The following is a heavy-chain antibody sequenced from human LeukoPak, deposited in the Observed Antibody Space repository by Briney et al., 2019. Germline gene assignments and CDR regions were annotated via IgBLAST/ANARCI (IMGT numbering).Heavy chain of an antibody. V-gene: IGHV1-8*01. D-gene: IGHD3/OR15-3a*01. CDR1: GYTFSSYD. CDR2: MNPNSGNT. CDR3: ARALSWTTDSYYYMDV. J-gene: IGHJ6*03. Sequence: GASVKVSCKASGYTFSSYDMNWVRQATGQGLEWLGWMNPNSGNTGYAQNFQGRVTMTMNTSITTAYMELSSLRSEDTAVYYCARALSWTTDSYYYMDVWGKGTTVTVSS.